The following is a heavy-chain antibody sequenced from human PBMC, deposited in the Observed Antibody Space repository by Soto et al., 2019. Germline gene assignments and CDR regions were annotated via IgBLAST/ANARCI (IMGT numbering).Heavy chain of an antibody. CDR1: GFTFSSYS. J-gene: IGHJ6*02. Sequence: GGSLRLSCAASGFTFSSYSMNWVRQAPGKGLEWVSYISSSSSTIYYADSVKGRFTISRDNAKNSLYLQMNSLRDEDTAVYYCAREEYDFWSGYFLYYGMDVWGQGTTVTVSS. V-gene: IGHV3-48*02. D-gene: IGHD3-3*01. CDR2: ISSSSSTI. CDR3: AREEYDFWSGYFLYYGMDV.